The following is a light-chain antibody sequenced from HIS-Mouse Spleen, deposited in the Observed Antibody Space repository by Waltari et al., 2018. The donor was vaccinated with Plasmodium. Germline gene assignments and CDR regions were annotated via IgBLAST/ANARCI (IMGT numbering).Light chain of an antibody. CDR2: DVS. J-gene: IGLJ2*01. V-gene: IGLV2-14*03. CDR3: SSYTSSSTLV. Sequence: QSALTQPASVSGSPGQSITISCTGTSSDVGGYNYVSWYQQHPGKAPKLMIYDVSNRPSGLSNRFSGSKSGNTASRTISGLQAEDEADYYCSSYTSSSTLVFGGGTKLTVL. CDR1: SSDVGGYNY.